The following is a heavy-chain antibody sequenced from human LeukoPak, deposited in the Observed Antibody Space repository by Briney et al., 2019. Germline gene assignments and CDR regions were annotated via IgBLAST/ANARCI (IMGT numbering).Heavy chain of an antibody. D-gene: IGHD6-13*01. V-gene: IGHV3-66*04. J-gene: IGHJ4*02. CDR2: IYSGGST. CDR3: AKRGIAAAGDYFDY. CDR1: GFTVSSNY. Sequence: PGGSLRLSCAASGFTVSSNYMSWVRQAPGKGLEWVSVIYSGGSTYYADSVKGRFTISRDNSKNTLYLQMNSLRAEDTAVYYCAKRGIAAAGDYFDYWGQGTLVTVSS.